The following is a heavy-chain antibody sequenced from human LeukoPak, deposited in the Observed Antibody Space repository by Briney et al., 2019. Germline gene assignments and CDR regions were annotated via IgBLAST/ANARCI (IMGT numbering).Heavy chain of an antibody. CDR3: ARESLGYCSGSTCYYFYMDF. CDR2: ISGSSSTI. Sequence: GGSLRLSCAASGFTFSSYSMNWVRQAPGKGLEWLSYISGSSSTIYYADSVKGRFTISRDNAKNSQYLQMNSLRAGDTAVYYCARESLGYCSGSTCYYFYMDFWGKGTTVTVSS. V-gene: IGHV3-48*04. D-gene: IGHD2-15*01. J-gene: IGHJ6*03. CDR1: GFTFSSYS.